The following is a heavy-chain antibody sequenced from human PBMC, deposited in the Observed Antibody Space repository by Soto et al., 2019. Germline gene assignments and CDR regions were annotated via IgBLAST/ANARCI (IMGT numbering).Heavy chain of an antibody. J-gene: IGHJ6*02. Sequence: GGSLRLSCAASGFTFSSYAMSWVRQAPGKGLEWVSAISGSGGSTYYADSVKGRFTISRDNSKNTLYLQMNSLRAEDTAVYYCAKVFKYYYGSGSYNYGMDVWGQGTTVTVSS. V-gene: IGHV3-23*01. CDR1: GFTFSSYA. CDR2: ISGSGGST. D-gene: IGHD3-10*01. CDR3: AKVFKYYYGSGSYNYGMDV.